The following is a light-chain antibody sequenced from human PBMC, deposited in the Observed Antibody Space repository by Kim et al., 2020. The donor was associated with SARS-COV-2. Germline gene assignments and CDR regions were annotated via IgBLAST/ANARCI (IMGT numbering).Light chain of an antibody. J-gene: IGKJ4*01. CDR1: QSVSTSY. CDR3: QQYDSSPLT. V-gene: IGKV3-20*01. CDR2: GAS. Sequence: EIVLTQSPGTLSLSPGARATLSCRASQSVSTSYVAWYQQKPGQAPRLLIYGASSRATGIPDRFSGSGSGTDFTLTISRLEPEDFAVYYCQQYDSSPLTFGGGTKVDIK.